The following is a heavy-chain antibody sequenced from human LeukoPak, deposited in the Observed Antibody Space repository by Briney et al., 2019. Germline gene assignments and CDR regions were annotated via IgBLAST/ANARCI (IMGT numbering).Heavy chain of an antibody. D-gene: IGHD3-10*01. CDR3: ARLPGVDRRLDY. J-gene: IGHJ4*02. V-gene: IGHV3-66*04. CDR2: IYSGGST. CDR1: GFTVSSNY. Sequence: GGSLRLSCAASGFTVSSNYMSWVRQAPGKGLEWVSVIYSGGSTYYADSVKGRFTISRDNSKNTLYLQMNSLRAEDTAVYYCARLPGVDRRLDYWGQGTLVTVSS.